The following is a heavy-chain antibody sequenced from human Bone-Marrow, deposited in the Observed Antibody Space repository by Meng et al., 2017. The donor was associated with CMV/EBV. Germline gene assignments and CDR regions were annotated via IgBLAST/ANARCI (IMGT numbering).Heavy chain of an antibody. CDR3: ARGPFSSSWYSLDL. CDR1: GGSFSGYY. CDR2: INHSGST. Sequence: SETLSLTCAVYGGSFSGYYWSWIRQPPGKGLEWIGEINHSGSTNYNPSLKSRVTISVDTSKTQFSLKLTSVTAADTAVYYCARGPFSSSWYSLDLWGQGTLVAVSS. J-gene: IGHJ4*02. V-gene: IGHV4-34*01. D-gene: IGHD6-13*01.